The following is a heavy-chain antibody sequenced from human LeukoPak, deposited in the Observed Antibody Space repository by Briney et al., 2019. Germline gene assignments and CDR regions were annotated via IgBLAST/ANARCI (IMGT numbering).Heavy chain of an antibody. Sequence: NPSETLSLTCTVSGGSISSGGYSWSWIRQPPGKGLEWIGNIYHSGSTYYNPSLESRVTISVDRSKNQFSLKLSSVTAADTAVYYCARGGGLPYGDYRYNWFDPWGQGTLVTVSS. CDR3: ARGGGLPYGDYRYNWFDP. J-gene: IGHJ5*02. CDR1: GGSISSGGYS. CDR2: IYHSGST. V-gene: IGHV4-30-2*01. D-gene: IGHD4-17*01.